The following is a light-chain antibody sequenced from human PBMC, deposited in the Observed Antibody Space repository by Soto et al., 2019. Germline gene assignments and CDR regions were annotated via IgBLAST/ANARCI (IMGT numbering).Light chain of an antibody. CDR1: SSDVGGYNY. Sequence: QSVLTQPRSVSGSPGQSVTISCTGTSSDVGGYNYVSWYQQHPGKAPKLMIYDVTTRPSGVPDRFSGSKSGNTASLTISGIQAEDEADYYCYSHAGSSVVFGTGTKVTVL. CDR3: YSHAGSSVV. V-gene: IGLV2-11*01. J-gene: IGLJ1*01. CDR2: DVT.